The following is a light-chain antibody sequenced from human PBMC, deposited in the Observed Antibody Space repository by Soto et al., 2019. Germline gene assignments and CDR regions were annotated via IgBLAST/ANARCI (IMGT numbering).Light chain of an antibody. CDR1: QSISNW. CDR2: KAS. Sequence: DIQMTQSPSTLSAAVGDSGTITFRASQSISNWLAWHQQKPGKAPKLLIYKASNLEGGVPSRFSGSGSGTEFTLTISSLQPDDFATYYCQQYNSYRAFGQGTKVDNK. J-gene: IGKJ1*01. CDR3: QQYNSYRA. V-gene: IGKV1-5*03.